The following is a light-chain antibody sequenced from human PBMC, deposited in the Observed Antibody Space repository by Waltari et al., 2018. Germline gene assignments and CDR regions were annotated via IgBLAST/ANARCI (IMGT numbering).Light chain of an antibody. CDR3: QNHERLPAT. CDR2: EAS. V-gene: IGKV3D-20*02. Sequence: EIVLTQSPATLSLSPGERATLSCRASQNICRYLVWYQQKPGQAPRLLIYEASRRATGIPDRFSGSGSGTDFSLTISRLEPEDFAVYYCQNHERLPATFGQGTKVEIK. J-gene: IGKJ1*01. CDR1: QNICRY.